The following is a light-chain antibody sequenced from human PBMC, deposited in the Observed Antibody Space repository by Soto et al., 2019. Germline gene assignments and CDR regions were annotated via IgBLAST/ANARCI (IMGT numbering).Light chain of an antibody. CDR3: CSYAGSRTDNYV. J-gene: IGLJ1*01. CDR2: EGI. Sequence: QSVLTQPASVSGSPGQSITISCTGTSSDIGTYNLVSWYQHYPGKAPKLMIYEGIKRPAGVSNRFSGSKSGNTAFLTISGRQAEDEADYYCCSYAGSRTDNYVFGSGTKVTVL. CDR1: SSDIGTYNL. V-gene: IGLV2-23*01.